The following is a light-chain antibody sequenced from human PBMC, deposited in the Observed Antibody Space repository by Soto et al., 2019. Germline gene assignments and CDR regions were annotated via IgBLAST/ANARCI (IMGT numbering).Light chain of an antibody. V-gene: IGLV2-23*02. CDR1: SSDVGPYNL. Sequence: QSVLTQPASVSGSPGQSITISCTGSSSDVGPYNLVSWYQHHPGKAPKLMISEVVKRPSGVSNRFSGSKSGNTASLTISGLQPEDEADYYCCSYAGSSMFVFGGGTKFTVL. CDR2: EVV. CDR3: CSYAGSSMFV. J-gene: IGLJ2*01.